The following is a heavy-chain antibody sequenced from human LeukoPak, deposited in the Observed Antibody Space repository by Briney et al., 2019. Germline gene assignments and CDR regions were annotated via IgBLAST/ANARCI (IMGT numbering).Heavy chain of an antibody. D-gene: IGHD2/OR15-2a*01. CDR3: ARDQHPELYGRGGSDAFDI. Sequence: ASVKVSCKVSGYTLTELSMHWVRQAPGKGLEWMGGFDPEDGETIYAQKFQGRVTMTEDTSTDTAYMELSRLRSDDTAVYYCARDQHPELYGRGGSDAFDIWGQGTMVTVSS. CDR2: FDPEDGET. V-gene: IGHV1-24*01. J-gene: IGHJ3*02. CDR1: GYTLTELS.